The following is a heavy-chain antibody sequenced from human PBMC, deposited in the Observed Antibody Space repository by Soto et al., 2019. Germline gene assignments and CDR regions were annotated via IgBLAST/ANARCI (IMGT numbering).Heavy chain of an antibody. Sequence: QVQLQESGPGLVKPSETLSLTCTVSGGSVSSGNYYWSWIRQPPGKGLEWVGFIYYTGSSSYNPSPKWRCTMSVVTPHSLFSPSLASVPAADTAGSYCAYRLWSSGGSCSFDPWGQGPLVTVSS. CDR2: IYYTGSS. CDR3: AYRLWSSGGSCSFDP. D-gene: IGHD2-15*01. J-gene: IGHJ5*02. CDR1: GGSVSSGNYY. V-gene: IGHV4-61*01.